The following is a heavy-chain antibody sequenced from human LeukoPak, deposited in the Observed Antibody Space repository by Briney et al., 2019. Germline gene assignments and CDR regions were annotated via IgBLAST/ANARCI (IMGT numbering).Heavy chain of an antibody. J-gene: IGHJ6*02. V-gene: IGHV4-34*01. CDR3: AREKFSYYYYYGMDV. CDR1: GGSFSGYY. CDR2: INHSGST. Sequence: PSETLSLTCAVYGGSFSGYYWSWIRQPPGKGLEWIGEINHSGSTNYNPSLKSRVTISVDTSKNQFSLKLSSVTAADTAVYYCAREKFSYYYYYGMDVWGQGTTVTASS.